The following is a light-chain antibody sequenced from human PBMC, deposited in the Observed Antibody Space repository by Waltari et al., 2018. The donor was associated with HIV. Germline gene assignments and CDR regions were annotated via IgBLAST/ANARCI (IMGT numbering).Light chain of an antibody. Sequence: QSALTQPASVSGSPGPSVTISCTGTSRDIGGYNYVPWYQQHPGKAPKLIISEVSNRPSGVSDRFSGSKSGNTASLTISGLQAEDEADYYCCSYTSTTAFDVFGTGTRVSVL. CDR3: CSYTSTTAFDV. CDR1: SRDIGGYNY. J-gene: IGLJ1*01. V-gene: IGLV2-14*01. CDR2: EVS.